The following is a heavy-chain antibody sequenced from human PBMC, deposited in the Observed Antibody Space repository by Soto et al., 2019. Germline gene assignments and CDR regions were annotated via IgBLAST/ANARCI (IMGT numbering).Heavy chain of an antibody. D-gene: IGHD4-4*01. V-gene: IGHV3-30*03. CDR2: ILHDGSAE. J-gene: IGHJ6*01. Sequence: GGSLRLSCAASGFTFTSYGMHWVRQAPGRGLEWMALILHDGSAEYYADSVKGRFTISRDNSKNTLYLQMNSLRAEDTAVYYCARSRDGYSFYFYYG. CDR3: ARSRDGYSFYFYYG. CDR1: GFTFTSYG.